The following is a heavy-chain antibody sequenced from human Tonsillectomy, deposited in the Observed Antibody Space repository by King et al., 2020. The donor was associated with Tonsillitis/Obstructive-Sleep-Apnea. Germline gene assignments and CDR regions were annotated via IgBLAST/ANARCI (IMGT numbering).Heavy chain of an antibody. CDR1: GFTFSSYG. CDR3: AKMVDDSFDP. CDR2: ISYDGSNK. V-gene: IGHV3-30*18. D-gene: IGHD2-15*01. Sequence: VQLVESGGGVVQPGRSLRLSCAASGFTFSSYGMHWVRPAPGKGLEGVAVISYDGSNKYYADSVKGRFTISRDNSKNTLYLQMNSLRAEDTAVYYCAKMVDDSFDPWGQGTLVTVSS. J-gene: IGHJ5*02.